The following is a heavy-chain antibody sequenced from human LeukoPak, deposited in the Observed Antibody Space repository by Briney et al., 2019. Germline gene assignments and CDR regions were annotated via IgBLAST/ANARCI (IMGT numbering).Heavy chain of an antibody. J-gene: IGHJ2*01. CDR1: GFTVSSNY. V-gene: IGHV3-53*01. Sequence: GGSLRLSCAASGFTVSSNYMSWVRQAPGKGLEWVSVIYSGGSTYYADSVKGRFTISRDNSKNTLYLQMNSLRAEDPAVYYCARDNRVVVITTRSGYWYFDLWGRGTLVTVSS. D-gene: IGHD3-22*01. CDR3: ARDNRVVVITTRSGYWYFDL. CDR2: IYSGGST.